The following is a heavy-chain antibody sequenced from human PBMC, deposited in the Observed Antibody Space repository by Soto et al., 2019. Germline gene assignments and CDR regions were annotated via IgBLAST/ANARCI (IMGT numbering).Heavy chain of an antibody. CDR1: GGSFSGYY. CDR3: ARGFDDYIWGSYRYPQANDY. CDR2: INHSGST. D-gene: IGHD3-16*02. J-gene: IGHJ4*02. V-gene: IGHV4-34*01. Sequence: SETLSLTCAVYGGSFSGYYWSWIRQPPGKGLEWMGEINHSGSTNYNPSLKSRVTISVDTSKNQFSLKLSSVTAADTAVYYCARGFDDYIWGSYRYPQANDYWGQGTLVTVSS.